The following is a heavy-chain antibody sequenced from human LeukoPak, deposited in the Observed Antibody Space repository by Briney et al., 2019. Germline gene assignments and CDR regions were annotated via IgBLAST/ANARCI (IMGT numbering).Heavy chain of an antibody. J-gene: IGHJ4*02. D-gene: IGHD1-26*01. V-gene: IGHV1-8*02. Sequence: ASVKVSCKASGYTFTSYGISWVRQAPGQGLEWMGWMNPNSGNTGYAQKFQGRVTMTRNTSISTAYMELSSLRSEDTAVYYCARGDLIVGATDYWGQGTLVTVSS. CDR3: ARGDLIVGATDY. CDR2: MNPNSGNT. CDR1: GYTFTSYG.